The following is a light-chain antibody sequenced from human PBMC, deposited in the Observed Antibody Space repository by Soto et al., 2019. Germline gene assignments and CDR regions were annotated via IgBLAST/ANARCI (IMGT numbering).Light chain of an antibody. V-gene: IGKV3-20*01. CDR1: QSVSSDY. J-gene: IGKJ2*01. CDR3: QQYGGSPQYT. Sequence: EMVLTQSPGTLSLSPGDRATLSCRASQSVSSDYLSWYQQKPGQAPRLLIYGTSSRATDIPDRFSGSGSGTEFTLTISRLEPEDFAVYFCQQYGGSPQYTFGQGTKLEI. CDR2: GTS.